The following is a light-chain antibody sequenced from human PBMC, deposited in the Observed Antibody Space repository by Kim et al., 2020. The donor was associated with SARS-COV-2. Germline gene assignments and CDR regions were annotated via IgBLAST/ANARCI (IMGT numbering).Light chain of an antibody. CDR1: RDVSSN. V-gene: IGKV3-15*01. Sequence: VSPGERATLSSGCSRDVSSNLAWCRQKPGQAPRLLICGASTRATGIPARFSGSGSGTEFTLTISSLQSEDFAVYYCQQYNNWPWTFGQGTKVDIK. CDR2: GAS. CDR3: QQYNNWPWT. J-gene: IGKJ1*01.